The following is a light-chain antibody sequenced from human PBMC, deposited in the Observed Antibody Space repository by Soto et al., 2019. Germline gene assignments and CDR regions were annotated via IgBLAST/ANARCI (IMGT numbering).Light chain of an antibody. V-gene: IGLV2-8*01. CDR2: EVT. Sequence: QSALTQPPSASGSPGQSVTISCTGTSSDVGGYNYVSWYQQYPGRAPKLMIYEVTKRPSGVPDRFSGSKSGNTASLTVSGLQAEDEADYDCSSYAASNHFYFVFGGGTQLTVL. CDR1: SSDVGGYNY. J-gene: IGLJ3*02. CDR3: SSYAASNHFYFV.